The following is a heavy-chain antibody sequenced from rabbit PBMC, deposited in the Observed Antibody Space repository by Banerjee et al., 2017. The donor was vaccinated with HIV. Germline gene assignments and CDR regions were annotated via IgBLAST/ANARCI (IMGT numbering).Heavy chain of an antibody. CDR3: AREPYYYDGAGFRVAAGFDL. D-gene: IGHD3-1*01. J-gene: IGHJ4*01. CDR2: MDAGSSGRT. Sequence: QEQLVESGGGLVQPEGSLTLTCKASGFDFSSNVMCWVRQAPGKGLEWIACMDAGSSGRTYYASWVNGRFTISKTSSTTVTLQMTSLTAADTATYLCAREPYYYDGAGFRVAAGFDLWGPGTLVTVS. CDR1: GFDFSSNV. V-gene: IGHV1S45*01.